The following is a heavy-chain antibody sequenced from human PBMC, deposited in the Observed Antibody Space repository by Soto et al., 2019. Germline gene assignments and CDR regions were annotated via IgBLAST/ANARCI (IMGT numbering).Heavy chain of an antibody. V-gene: IGHV1-18*01. CDR2: ISAYNGNT. D-gene: IGHD6-13*01. CDR1: GYTFTSYG. J-gene: IGHJ4*02. Sequence: QVQLVQSGAEVKKPGASVKVSCKASGYTFTSYGISWVRQAPGQGLEWMGWISAYNGNTNYAQKLQGRVTMTTDTSTSTAYTELRSLRSDDTAVYYCAREPPTIASAGREDYWGQGTLVTVSS. CDR3: AREPPTIASAGREDY.